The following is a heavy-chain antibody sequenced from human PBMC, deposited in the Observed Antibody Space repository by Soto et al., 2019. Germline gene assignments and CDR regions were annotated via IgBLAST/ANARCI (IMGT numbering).Heavy chain of an antibody. J-gene: IGHJ4*02. V-gene: IGHV3-7*01. CDR1: GFIFSDYY. D-gene: IGHD1-1*01. CDR3: ARDGWNWNDFDY. CDR2: IKQGGSEK. Sequence: GGSLRLSCAASGFIFSDYYMIWVRQAPGKGLEWVANIKQGGSEKYYVDSVKGRFTISRDNAKNSLYLQMNSLRAEDTAVYYCARDGWNWNDFDYWGQGTLVTVSS.